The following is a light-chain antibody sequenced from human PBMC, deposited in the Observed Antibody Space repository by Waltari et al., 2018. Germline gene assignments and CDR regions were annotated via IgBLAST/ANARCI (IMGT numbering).Light chain of an antibody. Sequence: EIVLTQFPGTLSLSHGERATLSCRASQSISSSYLAWYQQKPGQAPRLLIYGASSRATGIPDRFSGSGSGTDFTLTISRLEPEDFAVYYCQHYGSSSYTFGQGTKLEI. CDR1: QSISSSY. CDR2: GAS. V-gene: IGKV3-20*01. J-gene: IGKJ2*01. CDR3: QHYGSSSYT.